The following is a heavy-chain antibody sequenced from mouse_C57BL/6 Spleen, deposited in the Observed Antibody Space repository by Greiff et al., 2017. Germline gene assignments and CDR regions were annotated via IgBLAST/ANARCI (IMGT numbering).Heavy chain of an antibody. CDR3: TRQDDGSWYFDV. V-gene: IGHV1-15*01. J-gene: IGHJ1*03. CDR2: IDPETGGT. D-gene: IGHD2-3*01. Sequence: VQLQQSGAELVRPGASVTLSCKASGYTFTDYEMHWVKQTPVHGLEWIGAIDPETGGTAYNQKFKGKAILTADKSSSTAYMELRSLTSEDSAVYYCTRQDDGSWYFDVWGTGTTVTVSS. CDR1: GYTFTDYE.